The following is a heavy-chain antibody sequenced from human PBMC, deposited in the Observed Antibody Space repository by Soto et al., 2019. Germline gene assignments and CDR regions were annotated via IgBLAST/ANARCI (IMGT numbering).Heavy chain of an antibody. Sequence: PGGSLRLSCAASGFTFGSYGMHWIRQAPGKGLEWVAVISYDGSNKYYADSVKGRFTISRDNSKNTLYLQMNSLRAEDTAVYYCAKSITIFGVVIPHFDYWGQGTLVTVSS. J-gene: IGHJ4*02. D-gene: IGHD3-3*01. CDR3: AKSITIFGVVIPHFDY. CDR2: ISYDGSNK. CDR1: GFTFGSYG. V-gene: IGHV3-30*18.